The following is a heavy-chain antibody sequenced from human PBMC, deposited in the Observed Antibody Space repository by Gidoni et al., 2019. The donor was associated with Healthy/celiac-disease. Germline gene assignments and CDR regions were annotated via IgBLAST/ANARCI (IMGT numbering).Heavy chain of an antibody. V-gene: IGHV3-15*01. J-gene: IGHJ4*02. CDR2: IKSKTDGGTT. Sequence: EVQLVESGGGLVKPGGSLRLSCAASGFTFSTAWMSWVRQAPGKGLEWVGRIKSKTDGGTTDYAAPVKGRFTISRDDSKNTLYLQMNSLKTEDTAVYYCTTALSITMVRGVTIDLDYWGQGTLVTVSS. CDR3: TTALSITMVRGVTIDLDY. D-gene: IGHD3-10*01. CDR1: GFTFSTAW.